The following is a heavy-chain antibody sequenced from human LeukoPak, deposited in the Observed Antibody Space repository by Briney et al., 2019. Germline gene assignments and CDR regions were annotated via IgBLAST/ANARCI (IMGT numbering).Heavy chain of an antibody. V-gene: IGHV3-23*01. D-gene: IGHD5-18*01. CDR3: AKILVTYNWFDP. CDR2: ISGSGGST. J-gene: IGHJ5*02. CDR1: GFTFSSYA. Sequence: GGSLRLSCAACGFTFSSYAMSLVRQAPGKGLEWVSAISGSGGSTYYADSVKGRFTISRDNSKNTLYLQMNSLRAEDTAVYYCAKILVTYNWFDPWGQGTLVTVSS.